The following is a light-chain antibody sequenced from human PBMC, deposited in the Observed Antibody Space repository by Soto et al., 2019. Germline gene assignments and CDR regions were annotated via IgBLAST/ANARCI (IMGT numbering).Light chain of an antibody. CDR1: QSVSGSY. J-gene: IGKJ1*01. CDR2: GAS. CDR3: QHYGSSTWT. Sequence: EIVLTQSPRILSLSPGERATLSCRASQSVSGSYLAWYQQKAGQAPRLLIYGASIRATGIPDRFSGSGSGTDFTLTISRLEPEDFAVYYCQHYGSSTWTFGQGTNVEIK. V-gene: IGKV3-20*01.